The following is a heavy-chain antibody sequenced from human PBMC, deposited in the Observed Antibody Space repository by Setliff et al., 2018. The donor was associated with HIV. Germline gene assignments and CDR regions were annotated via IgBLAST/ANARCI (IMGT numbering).Heavy chain of an antibody. D-gene: IGHD3-16*01. CDR3: ARGGAVSADFDS. CDR1: GGSISSYY. V-gene: IGHV4-59*08. Sequence: PSETLSLTCTVSGGSISSYYWSWIRQPPGKGLEWIGYIYYSGSTNYNPSLKSRVTISVDTSKNQFSLKLSSVTAADTAVYYCARGGAVSADFDSWGQGTLVTVSS. CDR2: IYYSGST. J-gene: IGHJ5*01.